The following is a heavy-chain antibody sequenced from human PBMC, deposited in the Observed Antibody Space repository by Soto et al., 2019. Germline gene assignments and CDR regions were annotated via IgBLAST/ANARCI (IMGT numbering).Heavy chain of an antibody. Sequence: GASVKVSCKVSGYTLTELSMHWVRQAPGKGLEWMGGFDPEDGETIYAQKFQGRVTMTEDTSTDTAYMELSSLRSEDTAVYYCATVRMYYYDSSGNFDYWGQGTLVTVSS. CDR2: FDPEDGET. V-gene: IGHV1-24*01. CDR3: ATVRMYYYDSSGNFDY. J-gene: IGHJ4*02. D-gene: IGHD3-22*01. CDR1: GYTLTELS.